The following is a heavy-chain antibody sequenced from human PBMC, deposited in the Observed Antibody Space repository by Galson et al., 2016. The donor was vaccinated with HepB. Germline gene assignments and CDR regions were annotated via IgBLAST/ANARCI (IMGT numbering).Heavy chain of an antibody. CDR1: GFTFSQRG. J-gene: IGHJ6*04. Sequence: SLRLSCAASGFTFSQRGMHWVRQAPGKGLEWVAADSMDGRRKFYADSVKGRFTISRDNSKNTLSLQMNSLTADDSAIYYCVQGSTAPAVWGKGTTVTVSS. V-gene: IGHV3-30*03. CDR3: VQGSTAPAV. CDR2: DSMDGRRK. D-gene: IGHD2-2*01.